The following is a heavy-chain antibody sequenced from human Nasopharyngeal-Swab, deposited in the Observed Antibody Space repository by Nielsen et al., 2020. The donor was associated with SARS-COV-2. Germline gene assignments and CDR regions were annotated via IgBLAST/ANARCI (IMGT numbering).Heavy chain of an antibody. V-gene: IGHV3-30-3*01. CDR2: ISYDGSNK. D-gene: IGHD1-14*01. Sequence: GESLKISCAASGFTFSSYAMHWVRQAPGKGLERVAVISYDGSNKYYADSVKGRFTISRDNSKNTLYLQMNSLRAEDTAVYYCARNHPYGMTSPFNYYYYGMDVWGQGTTVTVSS. CDR3: ARNHPYGMTSPFNYYYYGMDV. J-gene: IGHJ6*02. CDR1: GFTFSSYA.